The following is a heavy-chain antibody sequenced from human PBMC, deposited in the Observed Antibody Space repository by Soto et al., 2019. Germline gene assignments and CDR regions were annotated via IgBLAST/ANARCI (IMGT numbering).Heavy chain of an antibody. CDR2: FDPEDGET. CDR1: GYTLTELS. J-gene: IGHJ6*02. D-gene: IGHD2-21*01. Sequence: ASVKVSCKVSGYTLTELSMHWVRQAPGKGLEWMGGFDPEDGETIYAQKFQGRVTMTEDTSTDTAYMELSSLRSEDTAVYYCACGLELRVVRYYYGMDVWGQGTTVTVSS. V-gene: IGHV1-24*01. CDR3: ACGLELRVVRYYYGMDV.